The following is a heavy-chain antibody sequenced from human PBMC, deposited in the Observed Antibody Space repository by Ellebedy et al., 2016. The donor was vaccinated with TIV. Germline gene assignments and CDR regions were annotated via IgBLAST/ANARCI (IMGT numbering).Heavy chain of an antibody. CDR1: GFAFSSYW. Sequence: GESLKISCAASGFAFSSYWMSWVRQAPGKGLEWVANKNQDGREKFYVDSVKGRFTISRDNAKNSLFLQMNSLRAEDTAVYYCATDGSYGDYLSPTHAFEIWGRGTVVTVSS. CDR2: KNQDGREK. CDR3: ATDGSYGDYLSPTHAFEI. J-gene: IGHJ3*02. V-gene: IGHV3-7*01. D-gene: IGHD4-17*01.